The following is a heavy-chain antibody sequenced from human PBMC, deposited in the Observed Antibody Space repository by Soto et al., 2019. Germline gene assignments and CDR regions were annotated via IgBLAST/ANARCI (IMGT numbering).Heavy chain of an antibody. V-gene: IGHV4-59*12. Sequence: SETLSLTCTVSGGSISSYYWSWIRQPPGKGLEWIGYIYYSGSTYYNPSLKSRVTISVDTSKNQSSLKLSSVTAADTAVYYCARAPDPYYYDSSGFLSFDYWAQGTPVTVSA. D-gene: IGHD3-22*01. CDR2: IYYSGST. CDR1: GGSISSYY. J-gene: IGHJ4*02. CDR3: ARAPDPYYYDSSGFLSFDY.